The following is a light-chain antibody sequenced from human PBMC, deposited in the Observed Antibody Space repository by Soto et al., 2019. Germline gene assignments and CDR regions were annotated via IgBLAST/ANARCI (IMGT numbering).Light chain of an antibody. V-gene: IGLV1-51*01. Sequence: QSVLTQPPSVSAAPGQRVTISCSGSSSNIATNYVSWYQHLPGAAPRLLICDDNKRPSGIPDRFSGSKYGTSATLDITGLRTGDEADYYCGTWDTSLSAGVFGGGTKVTVL. CDR3: GTWDTSLSAGV. J-gene: IGLJ3*02. CDR2: DDN. CDR1: SSNIATNY.